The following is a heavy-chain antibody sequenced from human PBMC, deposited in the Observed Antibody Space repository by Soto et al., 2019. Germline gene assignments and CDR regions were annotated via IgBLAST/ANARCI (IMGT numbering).Heavy chain of an antibody. V-gene: IGHV1-18*01. CDR3: AGGRYRYY. Sequence: QVHLLQSGAEVKKPGASVKVSCKGSGYTFTSYGITWVRQAPGPGLEWMGWISAHTCNTNYAQKLLRSVTESIDTYTRTADMGRSRLRSDGTVVYYCAGGRYRYYWCHRARVTVSS. J-gene: IGHJ4*01. CDR1: GYTFTSYG. D-gene: IGHD1-1*01. CDR2: ISAHTCNT.